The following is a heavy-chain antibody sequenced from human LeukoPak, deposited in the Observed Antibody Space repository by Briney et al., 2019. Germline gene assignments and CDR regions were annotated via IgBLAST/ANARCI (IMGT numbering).Heavy chain of an antibody. Sequence: GGSLRLSCAASGFTVSSNYMSWVRQAPGKGLEWVSVFYSGGSTYYADSVKGRFTVSRDNSKNTPYLQMNSLRAEDTAVYYCARVDYGDYGFDYWGQGTLVTVSS. D-gene: IGHD4-17*01. CDR3: ARVDYGDYGFDY. V-gene: IGHV3-66*01. J-gene: IGHJ4*02. CDR1: GFTVSSNY. CDR2: FYSGGST.